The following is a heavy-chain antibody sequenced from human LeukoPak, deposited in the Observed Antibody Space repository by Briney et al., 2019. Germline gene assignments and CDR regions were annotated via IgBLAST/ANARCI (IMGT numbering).Heavy chain of an antibody. CDR3: ARVSSSYGDYVFDY. CDR1: GFTVSSNY. CDR2: IYSGGST. D-gene: IGHD4-17*01. J-gene: IGHJ4*02. Sequence: GGSLRLSCAASGFTVSSNYMSWVRQAPGKGLEWVSVIYSGGSTYYADSVKGRFTISRDNSKNTLYLQMNSLRAEDTAVYYCARVSSSYGDYVFDYWGQGTLVTVSS. V-gene: IGHV3-53*01.